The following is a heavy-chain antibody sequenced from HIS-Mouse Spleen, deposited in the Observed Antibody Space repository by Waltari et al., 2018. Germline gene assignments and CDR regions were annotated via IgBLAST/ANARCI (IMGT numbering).Heavy chain of an antibody. J-gene: IGHJ4*02. D-gene: IGHD4-4*01. Sequence: QVQLVQSGAEVKKPGASVTVSCQASGYPFTSYEINSVRQATGQGLDWMGWMNPNSGNTGYAQKFQGRVTMTRNTSISTAYMELSSLRSEDTAVYYCARGHDYSNYFDYWGQGTLVTVSS. CDR3: ARGHDYSNYFDY. V-gene: IGHV1-8*01. CDR2: MNPNSGNT. CDR1: GYPFTSYE.